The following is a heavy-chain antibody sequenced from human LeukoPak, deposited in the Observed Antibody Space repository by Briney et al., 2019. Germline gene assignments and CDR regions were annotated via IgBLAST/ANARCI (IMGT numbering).Heavy chain of an antibody. CDR3: ARDQGSFFSGWYFY. CDR1: GITFTTYP. V-gene: IGHV3-30-3*01. J-gene: IGHJ4*02. CDR2: ILYDGSNE. Sequence: PGRSLRLSCAASGITFTTYPMHWVRQAPGKGLEWGAVILYDGSNEYYTDSVKGRFTISRDNSKNTLYLQMNSLRPEDTAVYYCARDQGSFFSGWYFYWGQGTLVTVSS. D-gene: IGHD6-19*01.